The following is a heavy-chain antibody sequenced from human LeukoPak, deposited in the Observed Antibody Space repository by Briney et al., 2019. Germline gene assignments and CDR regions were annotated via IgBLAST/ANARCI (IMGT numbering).Heavy chain of an antibody. Sequence: PSETLSLTCTVSGGSINNYYWSWIRQPPGKGLEWIGYIYYRGSTNYNPSLKSRVTFSVDTSKNQFSLKLNSVTAADTAVYYCARQSGGATVTTIFDYWGQGTLVTVSS. CDR2: IYYRGST. D-gene: IGHD4-17*01. CDR3: ARQSGGATVTTIFDY. V-gene: IGHV4-59*01. J-gene: IGHJ4*02. CDR1: GGSINNYY.